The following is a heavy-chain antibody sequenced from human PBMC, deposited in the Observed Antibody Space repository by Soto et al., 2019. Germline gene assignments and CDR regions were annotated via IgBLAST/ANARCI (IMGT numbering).Heavy chain of an antibody. CDR3: ARCGVTMVRGVIGTNWFDP. Sequence: QVQLVQSGAEVKKPGSSVKVSCEASGGTFSSYAISWVRQAPGQGLEWMGGIIPIFGTANYAQKFQGRVTITADESTSTAYMELSSLRSEDTAVYYCARCGVTMVRGVIGTNWFDPWGQGTLVTVSS. D-gene: IGHD3-10*01. V-gene: IGHV1-69*01. CDR2: IIPIFGTA. J-gene: IGHJ5*02. CDR1: GGTFSSYA.